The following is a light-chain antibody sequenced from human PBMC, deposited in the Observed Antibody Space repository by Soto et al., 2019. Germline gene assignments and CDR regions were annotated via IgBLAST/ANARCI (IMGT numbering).Light chain of an antibody. CDR2: NDD. J-gene: IGLJ3*02. V-gene: IGLV1-44*01. Sequence: QSVLTQPPSVSWTPGLRVTISCSGGSSNIGSDTVNWYQQLPGAAPKLLIFNDDQRPSGVPDRFSGSRSGTSASLVISGLQSDDEADYFCSTWDGSLNGWVFGGGTKLTVL. CDR3: STWDGSLNGWV. CDR1: SSNIGSDT.